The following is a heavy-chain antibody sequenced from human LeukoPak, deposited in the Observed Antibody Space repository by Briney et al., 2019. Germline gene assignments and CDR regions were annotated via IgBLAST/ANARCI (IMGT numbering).Heavy chain of an antibody. CDR2: INPNSGGT. CDR3: ARSYDSCGYYFEGDWFDP. D-gene: IGHD3-22*01. J-gene: IGHJ5*02. V-gene: IGHV1-2*02. CDR1: GYTFTGYY. Sequence: GASVKVSCKASGYTFTGYYMHWVRQAPGQGLEWMGWINPNSGGTNYAQKFQGRVTMTRDTSISTAYMELSRLRSDDTAVYYCARSYDSCGYYFEGDWFDPWGQGTLVTVSS.